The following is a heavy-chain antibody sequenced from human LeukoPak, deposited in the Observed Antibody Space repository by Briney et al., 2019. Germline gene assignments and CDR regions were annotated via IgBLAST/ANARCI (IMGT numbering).Heavy chain of an antibody. Sequence: GGSLRLSCAASGFTFSDYYMSWIRQAPGKGLEWVSYISSSGSTIYYADSVKGRFTISRDNAENSLYLQMNSLRAEDTAVYYCARVRTTYYYMDVWGKGTTVTVSS. V-gene: IGHV3-11*01. J-gene: IGHJ6*03. CDR1: GFTFSDYY. CDR3: ARVRTTYYYMDV. D-gene: IGHD4-11*01. CDR2: ISSSGSTI.